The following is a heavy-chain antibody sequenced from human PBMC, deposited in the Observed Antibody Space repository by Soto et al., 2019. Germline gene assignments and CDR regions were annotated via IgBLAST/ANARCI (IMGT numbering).Heavy chain of an antibody. CDR3: ARSWYYYGSGSYYNLDYFDD. D-gene: IGHD3-10*01. J-gene: IGHJ4*02. Sequence: XESLKIYWKGSGDSFTSYLVVWVRQMPGKGLDWMGIIYPGDSDTRYSPSFQGQVTISADKSISTAYLQWSSLKASDTAMYYCARSWYYYGSGSYYNLDYFDDWGRGTLVTVSS. V-gene: IGHV5-51*01. CDR2: IYPGDSDT. CDR1: GDSFTSYL.